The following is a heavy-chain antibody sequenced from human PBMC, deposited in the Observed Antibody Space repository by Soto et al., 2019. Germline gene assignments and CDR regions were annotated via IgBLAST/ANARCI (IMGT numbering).Heavy chain of an antibody. CDR2: ITPISGTT. J-gene: IGHJ5*02. Sequence: QVQLVQSGAEVKKPGSSVKVSCKVSGGTFRTYAINWVRQAPGQGLEWMGGITPISGTTNHAQKFRGRVTISADESTSTAYMDLRSLRHNDTAVYYCARAGTWGQGSLVTVSS. CDR3: ARAGT. V-gene: IGHV1-69*01. CDR1: GGTFRTYA.